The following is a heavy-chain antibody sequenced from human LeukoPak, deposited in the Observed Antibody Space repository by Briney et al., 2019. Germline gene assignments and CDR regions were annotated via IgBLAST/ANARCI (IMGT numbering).Heavy chain of an antibody. D-gene: IGHD3-3*01. V-gene: IGHV1-69*04. CDR1: GGTFSSYA. J-gene: IGHJ4*02. CDR2: IIPILGIA. CDR3: ARGSDFWSGSTFEFDY. Sequence: GSSVKVSCKASGGTFSSYAISWVRQAPGQGLEWMGRIIPILGIANYAQKFQGRVTITADKSTSTAYMELSSLRSEDTAVYYCARGSDFWSGSTFEFDYWGQGTLVTVSS.